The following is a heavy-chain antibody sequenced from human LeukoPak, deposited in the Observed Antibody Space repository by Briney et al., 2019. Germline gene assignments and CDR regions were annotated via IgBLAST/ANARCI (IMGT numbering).Heavy chain of an antibody. J-gene: IGHJ4*02. CDR1: GITFSVYG. Sequence: PGGSLRLSCTPSGITFSVYGMHWVRQAPGKGLEWVAFIRHDGKNQYYADSVKGRFTISRDNAKNSLYLQMNSLRAEDTAVYYCARDRNDFWSGFFDYWGQGILVTVSS. CDR3: ARDRNDFWSGFFDY. V-gene: IGHV3-30*02. CDR2: IRHDGKNQ. D-gene: IGHD3-3*01.